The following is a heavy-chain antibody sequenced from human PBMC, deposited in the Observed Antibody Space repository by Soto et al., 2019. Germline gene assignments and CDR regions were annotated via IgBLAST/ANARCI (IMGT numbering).Heavy chain of an antibody. J-gene: IGHJ6*02. D-gene: IGHD6-19*01. Sequence: EVQLVESGGGLVQPGGSLRLSCAASGFTFSSYIMNWVRQAPGKGLEWVSYISSSSSTIYYADSVKGRFTISRDNAKNSLYLQMNGLRDEDTAVYYCAREHSSGWPIYYNYGLDVWGQGTTVTVSS. V-gene: IGHV3-48*02. CDR1: GFTFSSYI. CDR2: ISSSSSTI. CDR3: AREHSSGWPIYYNYGLDV.